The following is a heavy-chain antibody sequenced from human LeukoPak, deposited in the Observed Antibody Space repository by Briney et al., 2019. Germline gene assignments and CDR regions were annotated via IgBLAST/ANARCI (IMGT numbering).Heavy chain of an antibody. CDR2: IYYSGST. V-gene: IGHV4-59*08. CDR3: ARQYYYGSGSYYNLHGMDV. CDR1: GGSISSYY. J-gene: IGHJ6*02. Sequence: PSETLSLTCTVSGGSISSYYWSWIRQPPGKGLEWIGYIYYSGSTNYNPSLKSRVTISVDTSKNQFSLKLSSVTAADTAVYYCARQYYYGSGSYYNLHGMDVWGQGTTVTVSS. D-gene: IGHD3-10*01.